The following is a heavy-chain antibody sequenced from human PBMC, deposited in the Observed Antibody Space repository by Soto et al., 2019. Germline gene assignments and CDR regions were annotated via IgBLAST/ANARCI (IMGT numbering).Heavy chain of an antibody. Sequence: ASVKVSCKASGGTFSSYTISWVRQAPGQGLEWMGRIIPILGIANYAQKFQGRVTITADKSTSTAYMELSSLRSEDTAVYYCAREGDYDFWSGPSRIFDYWGQGTLVTVSS. J-gene: IGHJ4*02. V-gene: IGHV1-69*04. CDR1: GGTFSSYT. D-gene: IGHD3-3*01. CDR3: AREGDYDFWSGPSRIFDY. CDR2: IIPILGIA.